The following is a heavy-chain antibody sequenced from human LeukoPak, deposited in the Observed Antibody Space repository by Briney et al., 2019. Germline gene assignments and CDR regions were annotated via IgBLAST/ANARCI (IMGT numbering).Heavy chain of an antibody. CDR3: AGFFYDNSNAACDI. V-gene: IGHV1-69*01. CDR1: VGTLSNYGFTFTSYA. Sequence: SERVSCTASVGTLSNYGFTFTSYAITWVRQAPGQGLVWMGGIIPIYGRADYPQKFQGRVTITADESTRTVIMQLSSLRSEDTVVYYCAGFFYDNSNAACDIWGQGTVVTVS. CDR2: IIPIYGRA. J-gene: IGHJ3*02. D-gene: IGHD3-22*01.